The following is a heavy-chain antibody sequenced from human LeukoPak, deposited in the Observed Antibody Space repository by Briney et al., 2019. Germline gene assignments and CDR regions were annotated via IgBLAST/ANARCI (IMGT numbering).Heavy chain of an antibody. CDR3: ARLRGCSGGSCYHPNFDS. Sequence: SETLPLTCLRPRDPNTSDYWSWVRQRPGQGIEWNGYIYYSGSTNYNPSLKSRVTLSVDTSKSQFSLKLSSLTAADTAVYYCARLRGCSGGSCYHPNFDSWGQGTLVSVSS. V-gene: IGHV4-59*08. D-gene: IGHD2-15*01. J-gene: IGHJ4*02. CDR2: IYYSGST. CDR1: RDPNTSDY.